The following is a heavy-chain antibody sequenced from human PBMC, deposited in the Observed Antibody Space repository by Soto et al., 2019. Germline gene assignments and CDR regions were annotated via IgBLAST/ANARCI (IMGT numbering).Heavy chain of an antibody. CDR3: ATAWNHYYDSSGYYLFDY. J-gene: IGHJ4*02. Sequence: SVKVSCEASGGTFSSYAISWVRQAPGQGLEWMGGIIPIFGTANYAQKFQGRVTITADESTSTAYMELSSLRSEDTAVYYCATAWNHYYDSSGYYLFDYWGQGTLVTVSS. V-gene: IGHV1-69*13. D-gene: IGHD3-22*01. CDR2: IIPIFGTA. CDR1: GGTFSSYA.